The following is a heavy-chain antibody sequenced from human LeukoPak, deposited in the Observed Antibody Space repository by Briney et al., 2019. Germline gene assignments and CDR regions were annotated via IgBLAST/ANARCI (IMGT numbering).Heavy chain of an antibody. D-gene: IGHD5-18*01. CDR2: INHSGST. CDR3: ARDRPRLRGYSYGYYYYMAV. Sequence: SETLSLTCIVSGGSFSGYYWSWIRQPPGKGLEWIGEINHSGSTNYNPSLKSRVTISVDTSKNQFSLKLSSVTAADTAVYYCARDRPRLRGYSYGYYYYMAVWGKGTTVTVSS. J-gene: IGHJ6*03. CDR1: GGSFSGYY. V-gene: IGHV4-34*01.